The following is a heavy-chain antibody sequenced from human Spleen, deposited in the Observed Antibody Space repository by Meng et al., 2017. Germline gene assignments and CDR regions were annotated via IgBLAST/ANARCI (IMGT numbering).Heavy chain of an antibody. CDR1: EFTFSSFW. D-gene: IGHD4-17*01. J-gene: IGHJ3*02. CDR3: ARDRAYDDYGDAFDI. CDR2: IKPDGSER. V-gene: IGHV3-7*01. Sequence: GESLKISCAASEFTFSSFWMNWVRQAPGKGLEWVANIKPDGSERYYVDSVKGRVTISRDNAKNSLYLQMNSLRADDTAVYYCARDRAYDDYGDAFDIWGQGTMVTVSS.